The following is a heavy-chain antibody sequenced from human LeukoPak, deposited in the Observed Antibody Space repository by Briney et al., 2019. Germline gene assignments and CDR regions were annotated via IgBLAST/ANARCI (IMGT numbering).Heavy chain of an antibody. CDR2: ISSSGSTI. CDR1: AFTFNSYS. D-gene: IGHD3-10*01. J-gene: IGHJ5*02. V-gene: IGHV3-48*04. CDR3: ARDLDGSGSYYPT. Sequence: GGSLRLSCAASAFTFNSYSMSWVRQAPGKGLEWVSYISSSGSTIYHADSVKGRFTISRDNAKNSLYLQMNSLRAEDTAVYYCARDLDGSGSYYPTWGQGTLVTVSS.